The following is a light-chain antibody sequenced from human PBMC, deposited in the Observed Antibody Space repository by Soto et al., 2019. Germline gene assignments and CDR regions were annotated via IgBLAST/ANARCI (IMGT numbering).Light chain of an antibody. CDR3: CSYAGSYTYV. CDR1: SSDDALYRY. V-gene: IGLV2-11*02. CDR2: EVS. Sequence: QSVLTQAASVSGSPGQSITISCTGTSSDDALYRYVSWFQQHPGKAPKLLIYEVSKRPSGVRDRFSASKSGNTASLTISGLQAEDEADYYCCSYAGSYTYVFGTGTKVTVL. J-gene: IGLJ1*01.